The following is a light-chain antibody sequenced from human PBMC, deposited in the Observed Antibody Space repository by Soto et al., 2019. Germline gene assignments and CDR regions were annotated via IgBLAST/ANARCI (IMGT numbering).Light chain of an antibody. CDR3: QQYGRWTLT. Sequence: EIVLTQSPATLSLSPGERATLSCRASQTVGSYLAWFLQTPGQTPRLLIYSASSRDTGIPDRFSGSGSGTDFTLPIRGLALEDVAVNSCQQYGRWTLTLGGGAKVDIK. V-gene: IGKV3-20*01. CDR2: SAS. J-gene: IGKJ4*01. CDR1: QTVGSY.